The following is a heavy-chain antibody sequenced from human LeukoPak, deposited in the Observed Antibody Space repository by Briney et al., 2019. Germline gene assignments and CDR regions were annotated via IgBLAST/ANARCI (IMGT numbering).Heavy chain of an antibody. CDR1: GFTFSGSA. V-gene: IGHV3-73*01. CDR3: TRLRGEKASGDY. J-gene: IGHJ4*02. CDR2: IRTKTNNSAT. Sequence: PGGSLRLSCAASGFTFSGSAMHWVRQASGKGLEWVGRIRTKTNNSATEYAVSVEGRFTISRDDSKNTVYLQMNSLKTEDTAVYYCTRLRGEKASGDYWGQGTLVTVSS. D-gene: IGHD3-10*01.